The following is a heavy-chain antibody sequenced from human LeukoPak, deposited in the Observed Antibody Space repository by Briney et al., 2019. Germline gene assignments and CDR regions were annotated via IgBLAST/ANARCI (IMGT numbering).Heavy chain of an antibody. CDR2: IKSKTDGGTT. V-gene: IGHV3-15*01. D-gene: IGHD6-19*01. J-gene: IGHJ4*02. Sequence: GGSLRLSCAASGFTFSNAWMSWVRQAPGKGLEWVGRIKSKTDGGTTDYAAPVKGRFTISRDDSKNTLYLQMNSLRAEDTAVYYCAKDGYSSGWYWFDYWGQGTLVTVSS. CDR3: AKDGYSSGWYWFDY. CDR1: GFTFSNAW.